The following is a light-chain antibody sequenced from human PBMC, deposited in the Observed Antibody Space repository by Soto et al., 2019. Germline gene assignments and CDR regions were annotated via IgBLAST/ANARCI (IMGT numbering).Light chain of an antibody. V-gene: IGKV1-8*01. Sequence: AIRMTQSPSSLSASTGDRVTITCRASQGISSYLAWYQQKPGKAPILLIYTATSLEDGVLEDGVPSRFSGSGSGTAFTLTITSLQPQDFATYYCQQSYSFQFTFGPGTTVDI. J-gene: IGKJ3*01. CDR3: QQSYSFQFT. CDR2: TAT. CDR1: QGISSY.